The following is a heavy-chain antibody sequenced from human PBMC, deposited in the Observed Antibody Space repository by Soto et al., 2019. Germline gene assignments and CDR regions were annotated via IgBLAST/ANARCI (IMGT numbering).Heavy chain of an antibody. Sequence: PGGSLRLSCAASGFTFSSYGMHWFRQAPGKGPEWVAVISCDGSNKYYADSVKGRFTISRDNSKNTLYLQMNSLRAEDTAAYYCAKDSAVTKQYYYYGMDVWGQGTTVTVSS. D-gene: IGHD4-4*01. V-gene: IGHV3-30*18. CDR1: GFTFSSYG. CDR3: AKDSAVTKQYYYYGMDV. J-gene: IGHJ6*02. CDR2: ISCDGSNK.